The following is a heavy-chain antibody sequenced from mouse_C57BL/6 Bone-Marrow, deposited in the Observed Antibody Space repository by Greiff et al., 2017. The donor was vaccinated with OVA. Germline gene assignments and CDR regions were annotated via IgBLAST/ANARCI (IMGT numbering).Heavy chain of an antibody. CDR1: GYTFTSYW. Sequence: QVQLQQSGAELVKPGASVKLSCKASGYTFTSYWMHWVKQRPGQGLEWIGMIHPNSGSTNYNEKFKSKATLTVDKSSSTAYMQLSSLTSEDSAVYYCAREGGSSYGFAYWGQGTLVTVSA. CDR3: AREGGSSYGFAY. J-gene: IGHJ3*01. CDR2: IHPNSGST. D-gene: IGHD1-1*01. V-gene: IGHV1-64*01.